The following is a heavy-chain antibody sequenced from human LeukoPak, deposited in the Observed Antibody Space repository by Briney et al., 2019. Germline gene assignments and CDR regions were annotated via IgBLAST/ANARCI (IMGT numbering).Heavy chain of an antibody. Sequence: ASVKVSCKASGYTFTGYYMGWVRQAPGHGLEWMGWINPNSGGTNYAQKFQGRVTMTRDTSISTAYMELSRLGSDDTAVYYCAREGLPSFLFGVYFDYWRQGTLVTVSS. J-gene: IGHJ4*02. CDR1: GYTFTGYY. D-gene: IGHD3-16*01. CDR2: INPNSGGT. V-gene: IGHV1-2*02. CDR3: AREGLPSFLFGVYFDY.